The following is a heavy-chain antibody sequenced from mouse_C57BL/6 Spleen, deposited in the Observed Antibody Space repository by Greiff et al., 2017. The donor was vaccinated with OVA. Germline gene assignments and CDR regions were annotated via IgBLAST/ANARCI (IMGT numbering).Heavy chain of an antibody. CDR2: IRNKANGYTT. CDR1: GFTFTDYY. V-gene: IGHV7-3*01. Sequence: DVMLVESGGGLVQPGGSLSLSCAASGFTFTDYYMSWVRQPPGKALEWLGFIRNKANGYTTEYSASVKGRFTISRDNSQSILYLQMNALRAEDSATYYCARYMGGYYYAMDYWGQGTSVTVSS. J-gene: IGHJ4*01. CDR3: ARYMGGYYYAMDY. D-gene: IGHD2-2*01.